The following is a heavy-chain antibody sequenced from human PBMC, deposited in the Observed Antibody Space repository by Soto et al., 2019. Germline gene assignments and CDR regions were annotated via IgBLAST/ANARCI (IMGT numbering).Heavy chain of an antibody. J-gene: IGHJ4*02. CDR2: LNPSGGST. CDR3: ARYYDILTGYDY. CDR1: GYTFTSYY. Sequence: ASVKVSCKASGYTFTSYYMHWVRQAPGQGLEWRGILNPSGGSTSYAQKFQGRVTMTRDTSTSTVYLELSSLRSEDTAVYYCARYYDILTGYDYWGQGTLVTVSS. D-gene: IGHD3-9*01. V-gene: IGHV1-46*01.